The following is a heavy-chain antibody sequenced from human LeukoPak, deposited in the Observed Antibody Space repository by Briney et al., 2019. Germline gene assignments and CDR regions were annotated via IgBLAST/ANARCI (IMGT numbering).Heavy chain of an antibody. CDR3: ARAPKARYCSSTSCSKYYYYYGMDV. Sequence: PSETLSLTRTVSGGSISSYYWSWIRQPAGKGLEWIGRIYTSGSTNYNPSLKSRVTMSVDTSKNQFSLKLSSVTAADTAVYYCARAPKARYCSSTSCSKYYYYYGMDVWGQGTTVTVSS. V-gene: IGHV4-4*07. J-gene: IGHJ6*02. D-gene: IGHD2-2*01. CDR2: IYTSGST. CDR1: GGSISSYY.